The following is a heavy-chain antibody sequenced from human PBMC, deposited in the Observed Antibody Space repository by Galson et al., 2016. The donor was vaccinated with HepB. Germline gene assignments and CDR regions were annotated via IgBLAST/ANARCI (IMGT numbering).Heavy chain of an antibody. CDR3: ARGLFGVVNDDY. J-gene: IGHJ4*02. D-gene: IGHD3-3*01. CDR2: VIPIFGPV. V-gene: IGHV1-69*06. Sequence: SVKVSCKASGGTVSTYTISWVRQAPGQGLEWMGGVIPIFGPVNYAQKFQGRVTITADKYTSTAYMELSGLKSEDTAVDYCARGLFGVVNDDYWGQGTLVIVSS. CDR1: GGTVSTYT.